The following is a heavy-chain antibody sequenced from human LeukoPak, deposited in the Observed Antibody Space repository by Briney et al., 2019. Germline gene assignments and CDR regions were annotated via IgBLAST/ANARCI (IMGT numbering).Heavy chain of an antibody. Sequence: SETLSLTCTVSGGSISSSSYYWGWIRQPPGKGLEWIGSIYYSGSTYYNPSLKSRVTISVDTSKNQFSLKLSSVTAADTAVYYCARTPADSSGYCFDYWGQGTLVTVSS. CDR3: ARTPADSSGYCFDY. D-gene: IGHD3-22*01. CDR2: IYYSGST. CDR1: GGSISSSSYY. V-gene: IGHV4-39*07. J-gene: IGHJ4*02.